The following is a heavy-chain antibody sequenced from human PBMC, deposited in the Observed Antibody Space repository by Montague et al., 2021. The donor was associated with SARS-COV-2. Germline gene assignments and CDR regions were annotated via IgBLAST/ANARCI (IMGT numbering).Heavy chain of an antibody. CDR1: GGSMMSPSFH. J-gene: IGHJ4*02. D-gene: IGHD3/OR15-3a*01. CDR2: IYYGGTT. CDR3: ASRLTVWPGYDTSVYFDS. Sequence: SETLSLTCTVSGGSMMSPSFHWDWIRQAPGKGLEWIGSIYYGGTTYFNPSLRSRVTLSVDTPRSQFSLDLGSVTAADTALYYCASRLTVWPGYDTSVYFDSWGQGRLVTVSS. V-gene: IGHV4-39*01.